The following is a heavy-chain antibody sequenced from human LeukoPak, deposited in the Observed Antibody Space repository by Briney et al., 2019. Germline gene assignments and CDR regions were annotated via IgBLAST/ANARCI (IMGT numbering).Heavy chain of an antibody. CDR1: GFTFSSYV. Sequence: GSLRLSCAASGFTFSSYVMSWVRQAPGKGLEWIGSIHYDGNTYYKPSLKSRVTISVDTSKIQFSLRLSSATAADMATYYCARHSLNNYGSYYWGQGTLVTVSS. V-gene: IGHV4-39*01. J-gene: IGHJ4*02. CDR2: IHYDGNT. CDR3: ARHSLNNYGSYY. D-gene: IGHD5-24*01.